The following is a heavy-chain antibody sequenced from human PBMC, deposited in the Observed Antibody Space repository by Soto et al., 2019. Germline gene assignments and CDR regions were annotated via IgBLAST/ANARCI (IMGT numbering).Heavy chain of an antibody. V-gene: IGHV4-31*03. CDR2: IYYSGST. Sequence: QVQLQESGPGLVKPSQTLSLTCTVSGGSISSGDYYWSWIRQHPGKGLEWIGYIYYSGSTYYNPSLKSRVTISVDTSKNHFSLKLSSVTAADTAVYYCARDSPVVAATPYVFDIWGQGTMVTVSS. CDR1: GGSISSGDYY. J-gene: IGHJ3*02. D-gene: IGHD2-15*01. CDR3: ARDSPVVAATPYVFDI.